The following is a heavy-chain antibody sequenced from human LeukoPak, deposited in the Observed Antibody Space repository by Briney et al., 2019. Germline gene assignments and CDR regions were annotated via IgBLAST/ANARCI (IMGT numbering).Heavy chain of an antibody. J-gene: IGHJ4*02. V-gene: IGHV3-48*03. Sequence: GGSLRLSCGASGFLFSDYEMNWVRQAPGKGLEWISYISTRGGTIYYADSVEGRFTISRDSAKNALYLQMNSLRVEDTAFYYCVRDGYSYGYDFDYWGQGTLVAVSP. CDR3: VRDGYSYGYDFDY. CDR2: ISTRGGTI. D-gene: IGHD5-18*01. CDR1: GFLFSDYE.